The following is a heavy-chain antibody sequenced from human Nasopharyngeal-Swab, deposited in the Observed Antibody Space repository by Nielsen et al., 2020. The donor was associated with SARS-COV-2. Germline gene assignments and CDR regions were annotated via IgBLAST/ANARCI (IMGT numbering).Heavy chain of an antibody. CDR2: INAGNGNT. Sequence: ASVKVSCKASGYTFTSYAMHWVHQAPGQRLEWMGWINAGNGNTKYSQKFQGRVTITRDTSASTAYMELSSLRSEDTAVYYCARDQYSGSPSGAFDIWGQGTMVTVSS. V-gene: IGHV1-3*01. J-gene: IGHJ3*02. CDR3: ARDQYSGSPSGAFDI. CDR1: GYTFTSYA. D-gene: IGHD1-26*01.